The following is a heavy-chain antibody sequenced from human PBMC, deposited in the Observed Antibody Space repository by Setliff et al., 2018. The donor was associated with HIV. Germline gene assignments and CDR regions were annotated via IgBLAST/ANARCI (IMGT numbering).Heavy chain of an antibody. V-gene: IGHV4-39*01. D-gene: IGHD6-19*01. CDR3: ARVQVGGFNFYFDY. CDR1: GGSVSSTSNY. Sequence: PSETLSLTCSVSGGSVSSTSNYWGWIRQPPGKGLEWIGSINYSGSTYYNPSLKSRVTISVDTSKNQFSLKLSSVTAADTAVYYCARVQVGGFNFYFDYWGQGTLVTVSS. J-gene: IGHJ4*02. CDR2: INYSGST.